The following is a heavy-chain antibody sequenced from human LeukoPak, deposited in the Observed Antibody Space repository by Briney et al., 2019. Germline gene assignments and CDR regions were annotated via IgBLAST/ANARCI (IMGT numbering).Heavy chain of an antibody. CDR1: GGTFSSYA. CDR3: ASGNSITMVRGIRSWFDP. CDR2: INPNSGGT. D-gene: IGHD3-10*01. J-gene: IGHJ5*02. Sequence: GASVKVSCKASGGTFSSYAISWVRQAPGQGLEWMGWINPNSGGTNYAQKFQGRVTMTRDTSISTAYMELSRLRSDDTAVYYCASGNSITMVRGIRSWFDPWGQGTLVTVSS. V-gene: IGHV1-2*02.